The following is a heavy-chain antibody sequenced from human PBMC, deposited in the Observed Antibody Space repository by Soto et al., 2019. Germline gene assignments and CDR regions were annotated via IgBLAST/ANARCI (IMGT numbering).Heavy chain of an antibody. CDR2: IRNKAHSYST. J-gene: IGHJ4*02. CDR1: GFTFGDHY. CDR3: VRTKQPGTTTYCDY. D-gene: IGHD1-1*01. V-gene: IGHV3-72*01. Sequence: PGGSLRLSCAVSGFTFGDHYIDWVRQAPGKGLEWVGRIRNKAHSYSTVYAASVKGRLTFSRDDSKNSVYLQMNSLKTEDTAVYYCVRTKQPGTTTYCDYWGQGTLVTVSS.